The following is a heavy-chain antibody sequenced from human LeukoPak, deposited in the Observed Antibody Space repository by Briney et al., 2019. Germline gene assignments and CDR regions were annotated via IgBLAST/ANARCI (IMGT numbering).Heavy chain of an antibody. CDR2: IIPMFGTA. J-gene: IGHJ4*02. D-gene: IGHD3-22*01. CDR1: GGTFSSYA. V-gene: IGHV1-69*13. Sequence: SVRVSCKASGGTFSSYAISWVRQAPGQGLEWMGGIIPMFGTANYAQKFQGRVTITADEATSTAYMELSSLKSEDTAVYYWARPGGYYYDSSGYRYWGQGTLVTVSS. CDR3: ARPGGYYYDSSGYRY.